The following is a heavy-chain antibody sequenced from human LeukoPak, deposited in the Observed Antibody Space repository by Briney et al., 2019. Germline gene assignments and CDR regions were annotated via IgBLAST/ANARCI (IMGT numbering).Heavy chain of an antibody. CDR2: IYYSGST. Sequence: TLSLTCTVSGGSISSGDYYWSWIRQPPGKGLEWIGYIYYSGSTYYDPSLKSRVTISVDTSKNQFSLKLSSVTAADTAVYYCARAGVVVPAAIRRGFDPWGQGTLVTVSS. CDR3: ARAGVVVPAAIRRGFDP. V-gene: IGHV4-30-4*08. D-gene: IGHD2-2*01. CDR1: GGSISSGDYY. J-gene: IGHJ5*02.